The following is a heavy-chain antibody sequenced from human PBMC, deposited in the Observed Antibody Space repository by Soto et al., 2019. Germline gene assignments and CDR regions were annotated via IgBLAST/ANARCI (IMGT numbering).Heavy chain of an antibody. D-gene: IGHD3-16*01. J-gene: IGHJ4*01. V-gene: IGHV3-66*01. Sequence: GGSLRLSCTASGFTVSTKYMSWVRQTPGKGLEWVSVIYSGGSTFYADSVRGRFTISRDNSKNTVNLQMNSLRAEDTAVHYCARDPWAAGYWGQGTLGTGSS. CDR3: ARDPWAAGY. CDR2: IYSGGST. CDR1: GFTVSTKY.